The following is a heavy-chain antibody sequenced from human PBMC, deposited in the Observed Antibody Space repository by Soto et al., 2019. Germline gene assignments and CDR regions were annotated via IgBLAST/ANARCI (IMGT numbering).Heavy chain of an antibody. J-gene: IGHJ4*02. CDR3: ARAESGYYYGSGSYLDY. CDR1: GFTFSSYS. Sequence: GGSLRLSCAASGFTFSSYSMNWVRQAPGKGLEWVSSISSSSSYIYYADSVKGRFTISRDNAKNSLYLQMNSLRAEDTAVYYCARAESGYYYGSGSYLDYWGQGTLVTVSS. V-gene: IGHV3-21*01. D-gene: IGHD3-10*01. CDR2: ISSSSSYI.